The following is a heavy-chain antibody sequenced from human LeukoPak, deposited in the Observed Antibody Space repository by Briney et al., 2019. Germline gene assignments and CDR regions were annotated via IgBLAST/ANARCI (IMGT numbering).Heavy chain of an antibody. CDR1: GFTFSSYG. D-gene: IGHD4-17*01. V-gene: IGHV3-30*02. CDR3: AKARLVTTHFDY. Sequence: GGSLRLSCGASGFTFSSYGMLWVRQSPGKGLEWVAFIRYDGNIKFYADSVKGPFTIFRDNSKNTLYLQMNSLRAEDTAVYYCAKARLVTTHFDYWGQGTLVTVSS. J-gene: IGHJ4*02. CDR2: IRYDGNIK.